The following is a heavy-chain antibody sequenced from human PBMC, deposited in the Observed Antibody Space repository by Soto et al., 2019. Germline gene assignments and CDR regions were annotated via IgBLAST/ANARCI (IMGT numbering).Heavy chain of an antibody. J-gene: IGHJ5*02. V-gene: IGHV2-5*02. CDR2: IYWDGDK. CDR1: GFSFYSHGVG. Sequence: QITLKESGPPLVKPTETLTLTCTFSGFSFYSHGVGVGWLRQPPGKAPEWLALIYWDGDKRYSPSLGGRLTISKDIFKNQVVLTMTNMDPVDTATYYCAHRRISVAGSNNWFDPWGQGTLVTVSS. CDR3: AHRRISVAGSNNWFDP. D-gene: IGHD6-19*01.